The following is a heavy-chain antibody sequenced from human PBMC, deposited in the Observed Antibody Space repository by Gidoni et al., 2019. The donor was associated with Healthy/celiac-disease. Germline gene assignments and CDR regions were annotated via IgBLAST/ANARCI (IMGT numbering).Heavy chain of an antibody. CDR3: ARDSRAVAGIFDY. CDR2: LYYSGST. CDR1: GRSISRGGSY. D-gene: IGHD6-19*01. V-gene: IGHV4-31*03. Sequence: QLQLQESGPGLVQPSQTLSLTRPGSGRSISRGGSYWSWIRQHPGKGLEWIGYLYYSGSTDYNPSLKSRVTISVDTSKNQCSLRLSSVTAADTAVYYCARDSRAVAGIFDYWGQGTLVTVSS. J-gene: IGHJ4*02.